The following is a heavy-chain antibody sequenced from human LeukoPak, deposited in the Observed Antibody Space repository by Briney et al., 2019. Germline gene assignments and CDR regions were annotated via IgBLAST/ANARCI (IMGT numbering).Heavy chain of an antibody. CDR3: ARVVGELLHSYYYYAMDV. CDR1: GYTFTGYY. V-gene: IGHV1-2*02. Sequence: ASVKVSCKASGYTFTGYYIHWVRQAPGQGLEWMGWINPNSGGTNSAQQFQGRVTLTRDTSISTAYMELSRLRSDDTAVYYCARVVGELLHSYYYYAMDVWGQGTTVTVSS. CDR2: INPNSGGT. J-gene: IGHJ6*02. D-gene: IGHD3-10*01.